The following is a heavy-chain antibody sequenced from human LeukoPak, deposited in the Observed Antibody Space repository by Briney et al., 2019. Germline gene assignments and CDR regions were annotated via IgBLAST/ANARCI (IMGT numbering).Heavy chain of an antibody. CDR3: ARDPMTTVKPPFDY. V-gene: IGHV3-33*01. CDR2: IWYDGSNK. J-gene: IGHJ4*02. CDR1: VFTFSSYG. Sequence: PGGSQGLSCAVSVFTFSSYGMHRVRQAPGQGLEWVAVIWYDGSNKYYADSVKGRFTISRDNSKNTLYLQMNSLRAEDTAVYYCARDPMTTVKPPFDYWGQGTLVTVSS. D-gene: IGHD4-17*01.